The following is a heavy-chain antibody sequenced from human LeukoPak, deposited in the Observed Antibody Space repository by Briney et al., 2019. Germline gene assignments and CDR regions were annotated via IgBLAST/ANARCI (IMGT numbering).Heavy chain of an antibody. CDR2: IYSGGST. CDR3: ARASPSFNYAFDI. Sequence: GGSLRLSCAASGFTVSSNYMSWVRQAPGKGLEWVSVIYSGGSTYYADSVKGRFTISRDNSKNTLYLQMNSLRAEDTAVYYCARASPSFNYAFDIWGQGTMVTVSS. V-gene: IGHV3-66*02. J-gene: IGHJ3*02. D-gene: IGHD1-7*01. CDR1: GFTVSSNY.